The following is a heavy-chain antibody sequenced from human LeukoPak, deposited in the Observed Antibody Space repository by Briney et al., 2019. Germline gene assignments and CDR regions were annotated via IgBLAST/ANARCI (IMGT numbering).Heavy chain of an antibody. Sequence: SETLSLTCAVYGGPFSGYYWSWIRQPPGKGLEWIGEINHSGSTNYNPSLKSRVTISVDASKNQFSLKLSSVTAADTAVYYCARAHGSGSYMGMDVWGQGTTVTVSS. V-gene: IGHV4-34*01. CDR2: INHSGST. J-gene: IGHJ6*02. CDR1: GGPFSGYY. CDR3: ARAHGSGSYMGMDV. D-gene: IGHD3-10*01.